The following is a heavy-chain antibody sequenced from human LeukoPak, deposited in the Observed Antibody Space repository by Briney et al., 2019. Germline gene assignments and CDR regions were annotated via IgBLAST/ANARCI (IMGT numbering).Heavy chain of an antibody. V-gene: IGHV3-30*14. Sequence: GRSLRLSCAASGFTFSSYAMHWVRQAPGKGLEWVAVISYDGSNKYYADSVKGRFTISRDNSKNTLYLQMNSLRLEDTAIYYCATGKLDASGFDFMLPFWGQGTLVSVSS. CDR2: ISYDGSNK. J-gene: IGHJ4*02. D-gene: IGHD5-12*01. CDR3: ATGKLDASGFDFMLPF. CDR1: GFTFSSYA.